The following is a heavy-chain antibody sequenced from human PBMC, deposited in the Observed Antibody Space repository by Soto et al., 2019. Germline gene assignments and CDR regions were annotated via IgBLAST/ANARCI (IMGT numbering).Heavy chain of an antibody. CDR3: ARVGGMDV. CDR1: GFTFSSYS. V-gene: IGHV3-21*01. CDR2: ISSSSSYM. J-gene: IGHJ6*02. Sequence: AGGSLRLSCAASGFTFSSYSMNWVRQAPGKGLEWVSSISSSSSYMYYADSVKGRFTISRDNAKNSLYLQMNSLRAEDTAVYYCARVGGMDVWGQGTTVTVSS.